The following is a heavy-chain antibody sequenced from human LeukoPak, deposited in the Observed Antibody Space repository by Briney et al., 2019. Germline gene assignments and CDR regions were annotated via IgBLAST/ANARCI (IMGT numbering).Heavy chain of an antibody. D-gene: IGHD6-19*01. CDR1: GYTFTSYA. Sequence: GASVKVSCKASGYTFTSYAMNWVRQAPGQGLEWMGWINPNSGGTNYAQKFQGRVTMTRDTSISTAYMELSRLRSDDTAVYYCARDSSGWFNWFDPWGQGTLVTVSS. CDR3: ARDSSGWFNWFDP. J-gene: IGHJ5*02. V-gene: IGHV1-2*02. CDR2: INPNSGGT.